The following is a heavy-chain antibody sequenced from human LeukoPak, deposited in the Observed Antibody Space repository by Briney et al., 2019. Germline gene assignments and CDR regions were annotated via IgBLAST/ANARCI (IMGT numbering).Heavy chain of an antibody. CDR2: ISYDGSNK. Sequence: GGSLRLSCAASGFTFSSYGMHWVRQAPGKGLEWVAVISYDGSNKYYADSVKGRFTISRDNSKNTLYLQMNSLRAEDTAVYYCAASIRRDAFDIWGQGTMVTVSS. CDR1: GFTFSSYG. CDR3: AASIRRDAFDI. V-gene: IGHV3-30*03. D-gene: IGHD2/OR15-2a*01. J-gene: IGHJ3*02.